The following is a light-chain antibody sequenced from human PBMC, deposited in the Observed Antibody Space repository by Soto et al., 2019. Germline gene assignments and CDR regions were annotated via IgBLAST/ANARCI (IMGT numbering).Light chain of an antibody. J-gene: IGKJ4*01. V-gene: IGKV3-15*01. CDR2: VAS. Sequence: EIVMTQSPATLSVSPGERATLSCRASQSVYSNLAWYQQTPGQAPRLLIYVASTRATGIPARFSGSGSGTEFTLTISRLQSEDFAVYYCQQYQSWPLTFGGGTKVEIK. CDR3: QQYQSWPLT. CDR1: QSVYSN.